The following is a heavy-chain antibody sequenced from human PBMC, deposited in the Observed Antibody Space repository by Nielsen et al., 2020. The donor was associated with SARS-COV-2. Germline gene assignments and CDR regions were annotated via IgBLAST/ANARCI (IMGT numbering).Heavy chain of an antibody. V-gene: IGHV4-34*01. D-gene: IGHD4-17*01. CDR2: INHSGST. J-gene: IGHJ4*02. Sequence: SETLPLTCAVYGGSFSGYYWSWIRQPPGKGLEWIGEINHSGSTNYNPSLKSRVTISVDTSKNQFSLKLSSVTAADTAVYYCARGMATVTSFDYWGQGTLVTVSS. CDR3: ARGMATVTSFDY. CDR1: GGSFSGYY.